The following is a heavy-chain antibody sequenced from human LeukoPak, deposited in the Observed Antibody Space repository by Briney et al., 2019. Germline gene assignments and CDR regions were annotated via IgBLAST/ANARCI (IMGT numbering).Heavy chain of an antibody. D-gene: IGHD1-26*01. CDR2: IKQDGSEK. J-gene: IGHJ4*02. CDR1: GFTFKSHW. V-gene: IGHV3-7*01. Sequence: GGSLRLSCEAYGFTFKSHWMSWVRQAPGKGLEWVANIKQDGSEKYYVDSVKGRFTISRDNAKNSLYVQMNSLRAEDTAVYYCARLRGLYSDTDRYQTALDCWGQGTLVTVSS. CDR3: ARLRGLYSDTDRYQTALDC.